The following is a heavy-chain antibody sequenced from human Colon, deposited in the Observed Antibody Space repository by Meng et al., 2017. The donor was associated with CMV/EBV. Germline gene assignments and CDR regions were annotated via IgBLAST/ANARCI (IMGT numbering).Heavy chain of an antibody. J-gene: IGHJ5*02. CDR2: MRPKKGNT. Sequence: DNCMSYGSNWVRQPPGQGLEWMGWMRPKKGNTGYAQKCQGRVTMTRNTSISTAYMELSSLRSEDTAVYYCARANWNDGIIENWLDPWGQGTLVTVSS. CDR1: DNCMSYG. D-gene: IGHD1-1*01. CDR3: ARANWNDGIIENWLDP. V-gene: IGHV1-8*01.